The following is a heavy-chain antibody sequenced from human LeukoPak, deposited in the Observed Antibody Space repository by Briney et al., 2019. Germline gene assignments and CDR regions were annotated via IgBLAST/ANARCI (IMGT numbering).Heavy chain of an antibody. V-gene: IGHV3-30*18. Sequence: GGSLRLSCTASGFTFSDYDMHWVRQALGKGLEWVAVILYDGFNKYYADSVKGRFTISRDSSTNTLSLQMNSLRPEDTAVYYCAKDGRLYFVDYLDYWGQGSLVTVSS. CDR3: AKDGRLYFVDYLDY. D-gene: IGHD2/OR15-2a*01. CDR2: ILYDGFNK. CDR1: GFTFSDYD. J-gene: IGHJ4*02.